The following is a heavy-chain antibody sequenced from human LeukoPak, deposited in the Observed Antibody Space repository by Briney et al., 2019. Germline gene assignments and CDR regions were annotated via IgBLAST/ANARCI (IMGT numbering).Heavy chain of an antibody. CDR1: GGSISSGGYY. CDR3: ARYCSGGSCYSVPYSRNWFDP. V-gene: IGHV4-31*03. CDR2: IYYSGCT. J-gene: IGHJ5*02. Sequence: SGPTLVKPSETLSLTCTVSGGSISSGGYYWSWIRQHPGKGLEWIGYIYYSGCTYYNPSLKSRVTISVDTSKNQFSLKLSSVTAADTAVYYCARYCSGGSCYSVPYSRNWFDPWGQGTLVTVSS. D-gene: IGHD2-15*01.